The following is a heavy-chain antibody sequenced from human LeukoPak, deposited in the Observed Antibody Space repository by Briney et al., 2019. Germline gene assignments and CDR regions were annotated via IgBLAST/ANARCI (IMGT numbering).Heavy chain of an antibody. Sequence: GGSLRLSCAASGFTFSSYGMHWVRQAPGKGLEWVAVIWYDGSNKYYADSVKGRFTISRDNSKNTLYLQMNSLRAEDTAVYYCARDLTATTETYDEWGQGTLVTVSS. J-gene: IGHJ4*02. CDR2: IWYDGSNK. V-gene: IGHV3-33*01. CDR3: ARDLTATTETYDE. CDR1: GFTFSSYG. D-gene: IGHD4-17*01.